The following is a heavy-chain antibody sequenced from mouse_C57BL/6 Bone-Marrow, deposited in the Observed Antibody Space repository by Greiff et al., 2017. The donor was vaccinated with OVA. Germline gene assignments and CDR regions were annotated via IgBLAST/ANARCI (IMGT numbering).Heavy chain of an antibody. CDR3: ASPITLASY. V-gene: IGHV2-2*01. CDR1: GFSLPSSG. CDR2: IWSGGST. J-gene: IGHJ3*01. D-gene: IGHD1-1*01. Sequence: QVQLKESGPGLVQPSQSLSITCTVSGFSLPSSGVHWVRQSPGKGLEWLGVIWSGGSTDYNAAFISRLSISKDNSKSQVFFKMNSLQADDTAIYYCASPITLASYWGQGTLVTVSA.